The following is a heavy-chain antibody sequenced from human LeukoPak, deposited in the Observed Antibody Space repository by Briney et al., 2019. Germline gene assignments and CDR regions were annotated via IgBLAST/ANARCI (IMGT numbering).Heavy chain of an antibody. CDR3: ARTLGVDTAMVSGY. V-gene: IGHV3-23*01. Sequence: GRSLRLSCAASGFTFSSYAMSWVRQAPGKGLEWVSAISGSGGSTYYADSVKGRFTISRDNSKNTLYLQMNSLRAEDTAVYYCARTLGVDTAMVSGYWGQGTLVTVSS. CDR1: GFTFSSYA. D-gene: IGHD5-18*01. J-gene: IGHJ4*02. CDR2: ISGSGGST.